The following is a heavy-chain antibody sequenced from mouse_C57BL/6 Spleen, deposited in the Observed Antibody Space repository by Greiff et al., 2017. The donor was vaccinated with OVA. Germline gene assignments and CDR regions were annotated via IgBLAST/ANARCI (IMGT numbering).Heavy chain of an antibody. CDR2: IDPSDSYT. Sequence: QVQLKQPGAELVMPGASVKLSCKASGYTFTSYWMHWVKQRPGQGLEWFGEIDPSDSYTNYNQKFKGKSTLTVDKSSSTAYMQLSSLTSEDSAVYYCARGYEYYAMDYWGQGTSVTVSS. CDR1: GYTFTSYW. J-gene: IGHJ4*01. D-gene: IGHD2-2*01. V-gene: IGHV1-69*01. CDR3: ARGYEYYAMDY.